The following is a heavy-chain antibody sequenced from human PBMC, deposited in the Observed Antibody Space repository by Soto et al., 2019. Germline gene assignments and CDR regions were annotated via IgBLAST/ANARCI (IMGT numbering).Heavy chain of an antibody. CDR1: GYTFTVYY. J-gene: IGHJ4*02. CDR3: ARDLAKGGGSAGFDY. D-gene: IGHD1-26*01. V-gene: IGHV1-2*02. Sequence: ASVKVSCKASGYTFTVYYMHWVRQAPGRGLEWMGWINPKSGGTMYPQKFQGRVTMTWDTSISTAYMALTRPRSDDTAVYYCARDLAKGGGSAGFDYWGQGTLVTVPQ. CDR2: INPKSGGT.